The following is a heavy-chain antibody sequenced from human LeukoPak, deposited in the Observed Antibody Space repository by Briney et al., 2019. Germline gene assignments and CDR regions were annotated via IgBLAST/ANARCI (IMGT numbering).Heavy chain of an antibody. CDR2: MNPNSGNS. V-gene: IGHV1-8*03. CDR3: ARGPAHSNYGASYYYYMDV. J-gene: IGHJ6*03. CDR1: GYTFTNYD. Sequence: ASVKVSCKASGYTFTNYDINWVRQATGQGLEWMGWMNPNSGNSGYAQKFQGRVTITRDTSINTAYMELSSLGSEDSAVYYCARGPAHSNYGASYYYYMDVWGKGTTVTVSS. D-gene: IGHD4-11*01.